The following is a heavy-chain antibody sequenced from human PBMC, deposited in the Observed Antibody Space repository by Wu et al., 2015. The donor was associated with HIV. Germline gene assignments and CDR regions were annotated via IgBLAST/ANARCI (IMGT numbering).Heavy chain of an antibody. CDR3: ATSTTTLNWFTP. CDR1: GHIFTTNY. CDR2: INPTGDST. Sequence: QVQLVQSGAEVKKPGASVKVSCKASGHIFTTNYIQWVRQAPGQGLEWMGIINPTGDSTDFAQKFQGRVTLTRDTSTSTGYMELSSLRSEDTAIYYCATSTTTLNWFTPGAREPWSPSPQ. V-gene: IGHV1-46*01. D-gene: IGHD1-1*01. J-gene: IGHJ5*01.